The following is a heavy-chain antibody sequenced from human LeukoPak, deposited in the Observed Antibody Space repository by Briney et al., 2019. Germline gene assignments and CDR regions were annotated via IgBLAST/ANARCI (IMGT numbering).Heavy chain of an antibody. V-gene: IGHV3-7*01. D-gene: IGHD3-10*01. Sequence: GGSLRLSCTASGFTFSSYWMNWVRQAPGKGLEWVANIKEDGSGQYYVDSVKGRFTISRDNAKNSLHLQMNSLRAEDTAVYFCARDRRGEKSQYNCFDPWGQGTLVTVSS. CDR1: GFTFSSYW. CDR3: ARDRRGEKSQYNCFDP. J-gene: IGHJ5*02. CDR2: IKEDGSGQ.